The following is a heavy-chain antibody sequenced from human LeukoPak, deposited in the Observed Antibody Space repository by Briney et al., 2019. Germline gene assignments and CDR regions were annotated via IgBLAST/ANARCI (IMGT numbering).Heavy chain of an antibody. CDR3: AKDLRVVVVPAATEGFDY. D-gene: IGHD2-2*01. V-gene: IGHV3-23*01. Sequence: GGSLRLSCAASGFTFSSYAMSWVRQAPGKGLEWVSAISGSGGSTYYADSVKGRFTISRDNSKNTLYLQMNSLRAEDTAVYYCAKDLRVVVVPAATEGFDYWGQGALVTVSS. CDR2: ISGSGGST. CDR1: GFTFSSYA. J-gene: IGHJ4*02.